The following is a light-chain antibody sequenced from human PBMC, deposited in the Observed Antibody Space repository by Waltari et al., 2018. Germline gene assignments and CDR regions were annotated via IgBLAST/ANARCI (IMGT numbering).Light chain of an antibody. CDR1: QSVSKY. Sequence: SCRASQSVSKYLAWDQQKPGQAPRLLIYDASTRATGIPDRFSGSGWGTDFSLTISRLEPEDFAVYYCQKYGTLPATFGQGTKVQ. J-gene: IGKJ1*01. CDR3: QKYGTLPAT. V-gene: IGKV3-20*01. CDR2: DAS.